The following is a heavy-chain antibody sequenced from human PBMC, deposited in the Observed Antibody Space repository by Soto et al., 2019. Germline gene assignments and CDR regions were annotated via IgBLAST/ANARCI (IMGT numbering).Heavy chain of an antibody. CDR3: AKDRTGTTVLDY. D-gene: IGHD1-7*01. CDR1: GFTFDDYA. J-gene: IGHJ4*02. CDR2: ISWNSGSI. Sequence: EVQLVESGGGLVQPGRSLRLSCAASGFTFDDYAMHWVRQAPGKGLEWVSGISWNSGSIGYADSVKGRFTISRDKAKNSLYLQMNSLRAEDTALYYCAKDRTGTTVLDYWGQGTLVTVSS. V-gene: IGHV3-9*01.